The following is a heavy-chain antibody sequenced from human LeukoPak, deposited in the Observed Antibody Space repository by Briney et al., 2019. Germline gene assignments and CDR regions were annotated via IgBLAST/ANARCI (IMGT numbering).Heavy chain of an antibody. Sequence: SETPSLTCTVSGGSISSYYWSWIRQPPGKGLEWIEYIYYSGSTNYNPSLKSRVTISVDTSKNQFSLKLSSVTAADTAVYYCARYYSYGSPNYGMDVWGQGTTVTVSS. CDR2: IYYSGST. D-gene: IGHD5-18*01. V-gene: IGHV4-59*01. J-gene: IGHJ6*02. CDR1: GGSISSYY. CDR3: ARYYSYGSPNYGMDV.